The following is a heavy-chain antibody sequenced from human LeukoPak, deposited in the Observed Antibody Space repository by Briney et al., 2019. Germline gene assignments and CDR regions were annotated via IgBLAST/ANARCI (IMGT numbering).Heavy chain of an antibody. CDR1: GYTFSSYG. CDR2: ISGYNGDT. J-gene: IGHJ4*02. CDR3: ARERRGYSYGRGDY. D-gene: IGHD5-18*01. V-gene: IGHV1-18*01. Sequence: ASVKVSCKASGYTFSSYGISWVRQAPGQGLEWMGWISGYNGDTRYARNLQGRVTVTTDTSTSTAYMELRSLRSDDTAVYYCARERRGYSYGRGDYWGQGTLVTVSS.